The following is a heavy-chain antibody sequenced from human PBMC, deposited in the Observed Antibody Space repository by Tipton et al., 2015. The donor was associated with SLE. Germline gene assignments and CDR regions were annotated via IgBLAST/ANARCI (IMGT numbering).Heavy chain of an antibody. V-gene: IGHV3-30*04. J-gene: IGHJ4*02. CDR2: ISFDGSKI. D-gene: IGHD1-26*01. CDR1: GFPFDRYA. CDR3: AREDQGAAFDF. Sequence: QLVQSGGGVVQPGRSLRLSCTVSGFPFDRYAMHWVRQAPGKGLEWVTVISFDGSKIYYVDSVRGRFTISRDNSQNTLYLQMNSLRAEDTAVYYCAREDQGAAFDFWGQGTVVTVSS.